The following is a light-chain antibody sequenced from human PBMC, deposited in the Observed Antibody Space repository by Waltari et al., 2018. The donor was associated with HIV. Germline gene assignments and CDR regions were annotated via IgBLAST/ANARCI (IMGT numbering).Light chain of an antibody. CDR3: CSYAGSRTYV. Sequence: QSALTQPASVSGSPGQSITISCTGTSSDVGSYNLVSWYQQYPGKVPKLMIYEVTKRPSGVSNRFSGSKSGNTASLTISGLQAEDEADHYCCSYAGSRTYVFGTGTKVPVL. CDR1: SSDVGSYNL. J-gene: IGLJ1*01. V-gene: IGLV2-23*02. CDR2: EVT.